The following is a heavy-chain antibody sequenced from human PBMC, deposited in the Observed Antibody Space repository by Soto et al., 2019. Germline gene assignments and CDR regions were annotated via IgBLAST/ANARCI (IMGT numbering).Heavy chain of an antibody. CDR1: GFTFSSYA. Sequence: GGSLRLSCAASGFTFSSYAMSWVRQAPGKGLEWVSAISGSGGSTYYADSVKGRFTISRDNSKNTLYLQMNSLRAEDTAVYYCQKIKTPIPATDTPSRDMEVWGQGTTVTVSS. D-gene: IGHD5-18*01. CDR2: ISGSGGST. J-gene: IGHJ6*02. V-gene: IGHV3-23*01. CDR3: QKIKTPIPATDTPSRDMEV.